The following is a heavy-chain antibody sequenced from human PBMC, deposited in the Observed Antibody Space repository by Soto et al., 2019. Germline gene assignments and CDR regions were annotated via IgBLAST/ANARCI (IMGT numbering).Heavy chain of an antibody. Sequence: VLLSYRASDYTFTSYGISFVRHAPRQGLEWMGWISAYNGNTNYAQKLQGRVTMTTDTSTSTAYMELRSLRSDDTAVYYCARDKGNEYGPYYYGMDVWGQGPTVTVSS. J-gene: IGHJ6*02. CDR3: ARDKGNEYGPYYYGMDV. CDR2: ISAYNGNT. D-gene: IGHD4-17*01. CDR1: DYTFTSYG. V-gene: IGHV1-18*01.